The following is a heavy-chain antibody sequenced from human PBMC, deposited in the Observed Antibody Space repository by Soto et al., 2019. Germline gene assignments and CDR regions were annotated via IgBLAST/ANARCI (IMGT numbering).Heavy chain of an antibody. V-gene: IGHV4-59*01. CDR2: IYYSGST. J-gene: IGHJ6*03. CDR1: GGSISSYY. D-gene: IGHD6-13*01. CDR3: ARSSGIAAAGTFYYYMDV. Sequence: SETLSLTCTVSGGSISSYYWSWIRQPPGKGLEWIGYIYYSGSTNYNPSLKSRVTISVGTSKNQFSLKLSSVTAADTAVYYCARSSGIAAAGTFYYYMDVWGKGTTVTVSS.